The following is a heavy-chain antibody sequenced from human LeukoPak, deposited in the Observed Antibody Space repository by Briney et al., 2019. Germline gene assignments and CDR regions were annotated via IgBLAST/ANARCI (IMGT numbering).Heavy chain of an antibody. CDR1: GGSISSGYY. J-gene: IGHJ3*02. D-gene: IGHD2-2*03. CDR3: ASGYCSSTSCLTDALDI. V-gene: IGHV4-38-2*02. CDR2: IYHSGST. Sequence: SETLSLTCTVSGGSISSGYYWGWIRQPPGKGLEWIGSIYHSGSTYYNPSLKSRVTISVDTSKNQFSLKLSSVTAADTAVYYCASGYCSSTSCLTDALDIWGQGTMVTVSS.